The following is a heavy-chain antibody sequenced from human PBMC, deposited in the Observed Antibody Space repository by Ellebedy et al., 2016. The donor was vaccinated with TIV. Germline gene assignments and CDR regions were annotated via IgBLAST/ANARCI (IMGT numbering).Heavy chain of an antibody. CDR3: ARRIDYGENFDY. J-gene: IGHJ4*02. V-gene: IGHV5-10-1*01. D-gene: IGHD4-17*01. Sequence: GESLKISCKGSGYSFTSYWISWVRQMPGKGLEWMGRIDPSDSYTNYSPSFQGHVTLSADKSISTAYLQWSSLKASDTAMYYCARRIDYGENFDYWGQGTLVTVSS. CDR1: GYSFTSYW. CDR2: IDPSDSYT.